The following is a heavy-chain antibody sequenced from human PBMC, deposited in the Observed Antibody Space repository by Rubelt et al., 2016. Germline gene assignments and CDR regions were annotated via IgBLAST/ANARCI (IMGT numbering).Heavy chain of an antibody. J-gene: IGHJ4*01. CDR2: ISYDGSPK. D-gene: IGHD7-27*01. Sequence: QVQLVESGGGVVQPGRSPRLSCATSGFTFTNYAIHWVRQAPGKGLGGVAVISYDGSPKYYADSVKGRFTLSRDNSKNTLYLQMNSLTTEDTAVYYCARPWGYWGQGTLVTVSS. CDR1: GFTFTNYA. CDR3: ARPWGY. V-gene: IGHV3-30*04.